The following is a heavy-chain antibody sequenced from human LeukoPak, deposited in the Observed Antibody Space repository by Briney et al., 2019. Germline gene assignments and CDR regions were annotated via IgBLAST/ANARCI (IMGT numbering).Heavy chain of an antibody. J-gene: IGHJ6*03. CDR3: ARGESSTSTLYYYYYDMAV. V-gene: IGHV4-61*02. Sequence: PSETWSLPCTVSGGSISSGSYSWSWIRQPAGKGLEWIGRIYTSGSTNYNPSLKSRATISVDTSKNQFSLKLSSVTAEDTAMDYCARGESSTSTLYYYYYDMAVWGKGTTVTVSS. CDR1: GGSISSGSYS. D-gene: IGHD6-6*01. CDR2: IYTSGST.